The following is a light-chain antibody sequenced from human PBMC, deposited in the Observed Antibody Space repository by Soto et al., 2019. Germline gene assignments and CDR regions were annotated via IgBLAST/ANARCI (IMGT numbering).Light chain of an antibody. CDR3: QQRSNWPRT. CDR2: DAS. V-gene: IGKV3-11*01. J-gene: IGKJ1*01. CDR1: QSVSSY. Sequence: EIVLTQSPATLSLSPGERATLSCRASQSVSSYLAWYQQKPGQAPRLLIYDASNRATGIPARFSGSGSGTYFTLTISCLEPEDFAVYYCQQRSNWPRTFGQGPKVEIK.